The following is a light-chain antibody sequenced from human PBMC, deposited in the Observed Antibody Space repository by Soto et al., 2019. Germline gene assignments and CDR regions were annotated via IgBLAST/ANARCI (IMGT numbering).Light chain of an antibody. CDR3: QQYGSSLLT. V-gene: IGKV3-20*01. Sequence: ETVLTQSPGTLSLSPGERATLSCRASQSVSSSYLAWYQQKPGQAPRLLIYGASSRATGIPDRFSGSGSGTDFTLTIISLEPEDFAVYYCQQYGSSLLTFGGGTKVEIK. CDR1: QSVSSSY. CDR2: GAS. J-gene: IGKJ4*01.